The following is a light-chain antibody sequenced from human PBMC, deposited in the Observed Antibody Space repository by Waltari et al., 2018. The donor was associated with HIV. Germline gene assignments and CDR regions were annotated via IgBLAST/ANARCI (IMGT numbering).Light chain of an antibody. CDR3: QQYNDWPWFT. V-gene: IGKV3-15*01. J-gene: IGKJ2*01. CDR1: QSVSSN. CDR2: SAS. Sequence: EIVMTQTPATLSVSPGKTATLSCRASQSVSSNLAWYQQKAGQTPRLLIYSASTSATGIPPRFSGSGSGTRFALTITSVQPEDVAEYYCQQYNDWPWFTFGQGTKLEIK.